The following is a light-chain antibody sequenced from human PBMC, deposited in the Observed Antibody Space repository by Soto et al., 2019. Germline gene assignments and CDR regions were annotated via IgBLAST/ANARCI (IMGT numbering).Light chain of an antibody. CDR1: QSVSSY. CDR3: QQYGNSPIT. Sequence: EIVLTQSPATLSVSPGEGATLSCRASQSVSSYLAWYQQKPGQAPRLLIYDASNRATGIPARFSGSGSGTDFTLTISSLEPEDFAVYYCQQYGNSPITFGQGTRLEIK. CDR2: DAS. V-gene: IGKV3-11*01. J-gene: IGKJ5*01.